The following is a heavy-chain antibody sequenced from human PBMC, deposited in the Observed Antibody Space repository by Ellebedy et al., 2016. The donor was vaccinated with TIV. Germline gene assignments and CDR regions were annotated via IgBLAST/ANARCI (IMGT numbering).Heavy chain of an antibody. J-gene: IGHJ3*01. CDR3: ARGWRADSEDLGAFDV. CDR2: LGTAGDI. Sequence: GGSLRLSXAASGFAFEHFDMHWVRLTPRRGLEWVSSLGTAGDIFYTASVRGRFTISRDNDRKSLYLHMHSLRAEDSGLYFCARGWRADSEDLGAFDVWGQGTKVTVTS. V-gene: IGHV3-13*04. CDR1: GFAFEHFD. D-gene: IGHD3-16*01.